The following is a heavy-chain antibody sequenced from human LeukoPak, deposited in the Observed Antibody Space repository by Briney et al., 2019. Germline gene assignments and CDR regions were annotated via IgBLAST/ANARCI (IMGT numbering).Heavy chain of an antibody. J-gene: IGHJ4*02. V-gene: IGHV4-61*02. CDR3: ARDDGWELPFDY. Sequence: PSQTLSLTCTVSGGSISSGSYYWSWIRQPAGKGLEWIGRIYTSGSTNYNPSLKSRVTISVDTSKNQFSLKLSSVTAADTAVYYCARDDGWELPFDYWGRGTLVTVSS. CDR1: GGSISSGSYY. D-gene: IGHD1-26*01. CDR2: IYTSGST.